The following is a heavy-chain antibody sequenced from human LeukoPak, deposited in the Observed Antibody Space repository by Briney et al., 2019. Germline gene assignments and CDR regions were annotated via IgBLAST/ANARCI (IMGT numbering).Heavy chain of an antibody. D-gene: IGHD3-10*01. J-gene: IGHJ1*01. Sequence: LRLSCAASGFTFSDYAMHWVRQAPDKGLEWVAVISYDGSNKYYADSVKGRFTISRDNSKNTLYLQMNSLRAEDTAVYYCARDSLPRVFLPGGYFQHWGQGTLITVSS. CDR1: GFTFSDYA. CDR2: ISYDGSNK. CDR3: ARDSLPRVFLPGGYFQH. V-gene: IGHV3-30-3*01.